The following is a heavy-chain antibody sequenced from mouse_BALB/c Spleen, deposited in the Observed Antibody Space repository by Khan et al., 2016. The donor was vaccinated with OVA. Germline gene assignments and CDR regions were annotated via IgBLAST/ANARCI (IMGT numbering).Heavy chain of an antibody. J-gene: IGHJ4*01. Sequence: VQLVESGPGLVAPSQSLSITCTVSGFSLTSYGVHWVRQPPGKGLEWLGVIWAGGSTNYNSALMSRLSISKDNSKSQVFLKMNSLQTDDTAMYYCARAFTTVVATDYAMDYWGQEPSVTISS. V-gene: IGHV2-9*02. CDR2: IWAGGST. CDR3: ARAFTTVVATDYAMDY. CDR1: GFSLTSYG. D-gene: IGHD1-1*01.